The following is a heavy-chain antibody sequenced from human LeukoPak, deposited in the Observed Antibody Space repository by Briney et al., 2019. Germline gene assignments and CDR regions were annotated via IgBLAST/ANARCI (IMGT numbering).Heavy chain of an antibody. CDR2: ISTSGSTI. D-gene: IGHD3-3*01. CDR1: GFTFSDYY. CDR3: ARDFWSGYWDFDY. V-gene: IGHV3-11*04. Sequence: GGSLRLSCAASGFTFSDYYMTWIRQAPGKGLEWVSYISTSGSTIYYADSVKGRFTVSRDNAKNSLYLQMNSLRAEDTAVYYCARDFWSGYWDFDYWGQGTLVTVSS. J-gene: IGHJ4*02.